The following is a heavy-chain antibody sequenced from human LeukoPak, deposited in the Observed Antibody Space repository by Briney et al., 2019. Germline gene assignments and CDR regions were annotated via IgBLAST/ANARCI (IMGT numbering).Heavy chain of an antibody. CDR3: AGQSLAILRALDV. Sequence: PSETLSLTCAVYGETFSGYFWNIFRQAPGKGLEWIGEINHSGSTSYNPSLKSRVTVSVDTAKNQFSMTLNSVTAADTAVYYCAGQSLAILRALDVWGQGTKVTISS. D-gene: IGHD6-19*01. V-gene: IGHV4-34*08. CDR1: GETFSGYF. J-gene: IGHJ3*01. CDR2: INHSGST.